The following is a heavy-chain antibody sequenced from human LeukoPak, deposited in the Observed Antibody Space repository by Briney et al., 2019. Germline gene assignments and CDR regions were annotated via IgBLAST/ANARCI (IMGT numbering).Heavy chain of an antibody. D-gene: IGHD3-10*01. CDR1: GFTFSSYS. J-gene: IGHJ4*02. CDR2: ISWNSGSI. V-gene: IGHV3-9*01. Sequence: PGGSLRLSCAASGFTFSSYSMNWVRQAPGKGLEWVSGISWNSGSIGYADSVKGRFTISRDNAKNSLYLQMNSLRAEDTALYYCAKDLDYGSGSSYDYWGQGTLVTVSS. CDR3: AKDLDYGSGSSYDY.